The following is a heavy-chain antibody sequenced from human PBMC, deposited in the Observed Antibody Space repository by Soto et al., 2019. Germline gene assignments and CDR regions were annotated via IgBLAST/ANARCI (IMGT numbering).Heavy chain of an antibody. J-gene: IGHJ6*02. CDR2: ISGSGGSI. Sequence: EVRRLEFGGGLLQPGGSLSPSCEASGFTFSPYALTWVRQAPGIGLGGVSAISGSGGSIHNADSVKGRFTISRDNSTNTLYLQMNSLRDEDTAVYHCVKGYWKGDVWGQGTTVTVSS. V-gene: IGHV3-23*01. CDR1: GFTFSPYA. D-gene: IGHD1-1*01. CDR3: VKGYWKGDV.